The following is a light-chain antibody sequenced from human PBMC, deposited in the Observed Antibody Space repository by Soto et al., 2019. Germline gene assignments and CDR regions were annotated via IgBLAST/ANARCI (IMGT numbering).Light chain of an antibody. CDR2: CAS. J-gene: IGKJ3*01. CDR1: LSVSSSY. CDR3: QQYGSSPLFT. Sequence: EIVLTQSPGTLYLSPGERATLSGRASLSVSSSYFAWYEQRPGQAPRLLIYCASSRAIGIPDRFSGSGSGTDFTLTISRLEPEDFAVYYCQQYGSSPLFTFDPGTKVDI. V-gene: IGKV3-20*01.